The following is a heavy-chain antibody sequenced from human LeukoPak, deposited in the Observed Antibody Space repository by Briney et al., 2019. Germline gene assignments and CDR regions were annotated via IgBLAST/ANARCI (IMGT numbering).Heavy chain of an antibody. J-gene: IGHJ4*02. CDR3: ARYHYTIEDPYYLDY. Sequence: GGSLSLSCAPSGFTFSSYSMNWVRQAPGKGLEWVSSISSSSSYIYYADSVKGRFTISRDNAKNSLYLQMNSLRAEDTAVYYCARYHYTIEDPYYLDYWGQGTLVTVSS. CDR1: GFTFSSYS. CDR2: ISSSSSYI. D-gene: IGHD3-3*01. V-gene: IGHV3-21*01.